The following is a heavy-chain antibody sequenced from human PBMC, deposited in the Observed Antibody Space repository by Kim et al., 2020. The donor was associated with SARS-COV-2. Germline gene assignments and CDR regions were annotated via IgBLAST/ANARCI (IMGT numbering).Heavy chain of an antibody. CDR2: IIGSGTTI. CDR3: ARGSNYSPFDY. Sequence: GGSLRLSCTASGFTFSSYEMNWVRQAPGKGLEVVSYIIGSGTTIYYADSVRGRFTISRDNDKNSLFLQMNSLRAEDTAVYYCARGSNYSPFDYWGQGTLV. CDR1: GFTFSSYE. D-gene: IGHD4-4*01. J-gene: IGHJ4*02. V-gene: IGHV3-48*03.